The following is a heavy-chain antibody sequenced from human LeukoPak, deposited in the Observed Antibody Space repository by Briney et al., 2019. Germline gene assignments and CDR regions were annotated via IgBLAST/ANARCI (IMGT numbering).Heavy chain of an antibody. Sequence: PSETLSLTCTVSGGSISSYYWSWIRQPPGKGLEWIGYIYYSGSTYYNPSLKSRVTISVDTSKNQFSLKLSSVTAADTAVYYCARWGMGYYFDYWGQGTLVTVSS. J-gene: IGHJ4*02. D-gene: IGHD3-16*01. V-gene: IGHV4-59*12. CDR2: IYYSGST. CDR1: GGSISSYY. CDR3: ARWGMGYYFDY.